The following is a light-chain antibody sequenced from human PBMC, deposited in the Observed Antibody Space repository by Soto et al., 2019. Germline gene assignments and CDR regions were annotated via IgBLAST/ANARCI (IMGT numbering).Light chain of an antibody. CDR3: QQYDDGGA. CDR1: QDISSH. CDR2: AAS. V-gene: IGKV1-9*01. J-gene: IGKJ1*01. Sequence: IQLTQSPSSLSASVGDSVTITCRASQDISSHLAWYQQKPGKAPKVLIYAASTLESGIPSRFSGSGSGTAFTLTISGLQSEDFAVYYCQQYDDGGAFGQGTKVDIK.